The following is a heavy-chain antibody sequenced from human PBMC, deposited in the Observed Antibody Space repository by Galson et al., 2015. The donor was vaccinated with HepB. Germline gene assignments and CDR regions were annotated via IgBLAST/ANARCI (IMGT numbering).Heavy chain of an antibody. J-gene: IGHJ4*02. CDR2: ISGSAGST. Sequence: SLRLSCAASGFTFSSYAMSWVRQSPGKGLEWVSGISGSAGSTYYADCVKGRFTISRDNSKNTLFLQMNSLRAEDTAIYYCAKGIGTSRQGAEYWGQGILVTVSS. D-gene: IGHD1-7*01. CDR1: GFTFSSYA. V-gene: IGHV3-23*01. CDR3: AKGIGTSRQGAEY.